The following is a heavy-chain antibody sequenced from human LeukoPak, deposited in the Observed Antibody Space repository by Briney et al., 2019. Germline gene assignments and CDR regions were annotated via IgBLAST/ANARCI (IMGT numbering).Heavy chain of an antibody. D-gene: IGHD3-10*01. CDR1: GYTFTGYY. V-gene: IGHV1-2*02. Sequence: ASVKVSCKASGYTFTGYYMHWVRQAPGQGLEWMGWINPNSGGTSYAQKFQGRVTMTRDTSISTAYMELSRLRSDDTAVYYCAREYYYGSGSYSGDYYYYMDVWGKGATVTISS. CDR3: AREYYYGSGSYSGDYYYYMDV. J-gene: IGHJ6*03. CDR2: INPNSGGT.